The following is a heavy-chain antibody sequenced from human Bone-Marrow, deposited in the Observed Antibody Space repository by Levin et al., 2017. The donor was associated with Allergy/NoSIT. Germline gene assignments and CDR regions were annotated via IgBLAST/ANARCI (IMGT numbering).Heavy chain of an antibody. CDR3: ARQWELQRFDY. CDR2: IYYSGST. D-gene: IGHD1-26*01. CDR1: GGSISSSSYY. J-gene: IGHJ4*02. Sequence: SQTLSLTCTVSGGSISSSSYYWGWIRQPPGKGLEWIGSIYYSGSTYYNPSLKSRVTISVDTSKNQFSLKLSSVTAADTAVYYCARQWELQRFDYWGQGTLVTVSS. V-gene: IGHV4-39*01.